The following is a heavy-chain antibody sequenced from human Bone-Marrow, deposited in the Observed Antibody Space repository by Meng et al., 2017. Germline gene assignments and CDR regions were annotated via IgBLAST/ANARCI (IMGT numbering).Heavy chain of an antibody. Sequence: ERRHLPGPGLVKPSPTLSLTCAISGDSVSSNSSAWHLIRQSPSRGLEWLGRTYYRSKWYTDYAVSVKSRITINPDTSKNQFSLQLNSVTPEDTAVYYCARGDYSSSPSFWGQGTLVTVSS. CDR1: GDSVSSNSSA. CDR3: ARGDYSSSPSF. CDR2: TYYRSKWYT. J-gene: IGHJ4*02. D-gene: IGHD3-22*01. V-gene: IGHV6-1*01.